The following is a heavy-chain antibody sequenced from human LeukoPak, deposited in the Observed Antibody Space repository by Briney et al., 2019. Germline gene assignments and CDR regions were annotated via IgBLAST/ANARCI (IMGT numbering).Heavy chain of an antibody. CDR2: IYTSGST. CDR3: ARDGGLGTIDY. J-gene: IGHJ4*02. V-gene: IGHV4-4*07. CDR1: GGSISSYY. Sequence: PSETLSLTCTVSGGSISSYYWSWIRQPAGKGLEWIGRIYTSGSTNYNPSLKSRVTISIDKSKNQFSLKPSSVTAADTAVYYCARDGGLGTIDYWGQGTLVTVSS. D-gene: IGHD2-8*01.